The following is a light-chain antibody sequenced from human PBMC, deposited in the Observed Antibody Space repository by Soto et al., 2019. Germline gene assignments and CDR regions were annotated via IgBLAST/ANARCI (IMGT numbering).Light chain of an antibody. CDR1: SSDVGGYNY. J-gene: IGLJ3*02. V-gene: IGLV2-14*01. CDR3: SSYTSSSTLGV. CDR2: EVS. Sequence: QSALTQPASVSGSPGQSITLSCPGTSSDVGGYNYVSWYQQHPGKAPKLMIYEVSNRPSGVSNRFSGSKSGNTASLTISGLQAEDEADYYCSSYTSSSTLGVFGGGTKVTVL.